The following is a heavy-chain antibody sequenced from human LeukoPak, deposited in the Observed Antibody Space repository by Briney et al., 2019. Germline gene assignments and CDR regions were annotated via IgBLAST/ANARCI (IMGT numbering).Heavy chain of an antibody. V-gene: IGHV1-46*01. D-gene: IGHD2-2*01. CDR3: AQNPRYCSSTSCFLWYYYMDV. CDR1: GYTFTSYY. J-gene: IGHJ6*03. Sequence: ASVKVSCKASGYTFTSYYMHWVRQAPGQGLEWMGIINPSGGSTSYAQKFQGRVTMTRDTSTSTVYMELSSLRSEDTAVYYCAQNPRYCSSTSCFLWYYYMDVWGKGTTVTVSS. CDR2: INPSGGST.